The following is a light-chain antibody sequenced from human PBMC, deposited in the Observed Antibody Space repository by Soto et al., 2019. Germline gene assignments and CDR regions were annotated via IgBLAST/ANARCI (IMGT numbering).Light chain of an antibody. V-gene: IGKV3-15*01. CDR2: GAS. CDR1: QSVSSSY. J-gene: IGKJ1*01. Sequence: EIVLTQSPGTLSLSPRERATLXXRASQSVSSSYLAWYQQKPGQAPRLXVYGASTKATDMPGRFSGRGAGTEFTLTINNLQSEDFAVYYCQQYRNWPRTFGQGTKVEIK. CDR3: QQYRNWPRT.